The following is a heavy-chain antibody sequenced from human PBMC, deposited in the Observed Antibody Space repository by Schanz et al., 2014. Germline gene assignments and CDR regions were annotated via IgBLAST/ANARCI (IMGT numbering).Heavy chain of an antibody. J-gene: IGHJ4*02. D-gene: IGHD5-18*01. CDR2: INTGGDST. CDR3: AKDAENTAMITDYFDY. CDR1: GFTFSTYA. Sequence: EVKLLESGGTLVRPGGSLRLSCAASGFTFSTYAMAWVRQAPGKGLEWVSSINTGGDSTYYADSVKGRFTISRDNSRDTVYLQMNSLRADDTAVYYCAKDAENTAMITDYFDYWGQGTLVTVSS. V-gene: IGHV3-23*01.